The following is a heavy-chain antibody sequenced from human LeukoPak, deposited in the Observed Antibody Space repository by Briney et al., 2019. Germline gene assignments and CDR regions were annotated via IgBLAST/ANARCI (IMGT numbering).Heavy chain of an antibody. J-gene: IGHJ4*02. Sequence: GASLRLSCAASGFTFSNYAMSWVRQAPGKGLEWVSAVSRRDTSTYYTDSVKGRFTISRDNSKNTLYLQMNSLRAEDTAIYYCAKWGDYDVLTGYYDSDYWGQGTLVPVSS. CDR3: AKWGDYDVLTGYYDSDY. V-gene: IGHV3-23*01. CDR2: VSRRDTST. D-gene: IGHD3-9*01. CDR1: GFTFSNYA.